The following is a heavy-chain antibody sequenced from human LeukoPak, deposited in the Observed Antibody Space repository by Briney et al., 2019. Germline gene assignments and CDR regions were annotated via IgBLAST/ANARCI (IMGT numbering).Heavy chain of an antibody. CDR2: ISYSGTT. Sequence: SETLSLTCTVSDGSISSSGYYWGWVRQPPGGGLEWIGSISYSGTTFDNPSLKSRVTISVDTSKNQFSLKLSSVTAADTAVYYCARRGGNYGDYENWFDPWGQGTLVTVPS. V-gene: IGHV4-39*07. D-gene: IGHD4-17*01. CDR3: ARRGGNYGDYENWFDP. J-gene: IGHJ5*02. CDR1: DGSISSSGYY.